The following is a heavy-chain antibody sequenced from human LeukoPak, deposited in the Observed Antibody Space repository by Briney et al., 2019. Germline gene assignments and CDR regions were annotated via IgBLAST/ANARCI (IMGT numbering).Heavy chain of an antibody. V-gene: IGHV3-11*01. CDR1: GFTFSDYY. J-gene: IGHJ6*02. D-gene: IGHD3-22*01. CDR3: VRTTYYNDSSGYYIPGGMDV. Sequence: GGSLRLSCAASGFTFSDYYMSWIRQAPGKGLEWVSDISTGGSTIYYADSVKGRFAISRDNAKASLYLQINSLTAEDTAVYYCVRTTYYNDSSGYYIPGGMDVWGQGTTVTVTS. CDR2: ISTGGSTI.